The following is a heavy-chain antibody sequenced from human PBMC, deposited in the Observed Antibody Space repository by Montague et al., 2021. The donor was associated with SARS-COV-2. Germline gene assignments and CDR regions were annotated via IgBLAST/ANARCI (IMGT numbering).Heavy chain of an antibody. Sequence: SLRLSCAASGFTFGSYTMNWVRQAPGKGLEWVSCISSSSSYIYYADSVKGRFTIFRDNAKNSLFLQMNSLRAEDTAVYYCARDGWAHYYDSSGYEGNFDIWGQGTMVTVSS. J-gene: IGHJ3*02. D-gene: IGHD3-22*01. V-gene: IGHV3-21*01. CDR1: GFTFGSYT. CDR3: ARDGWAHYYDSSGYEGNFDI. CDR2: ISSSSSYI.